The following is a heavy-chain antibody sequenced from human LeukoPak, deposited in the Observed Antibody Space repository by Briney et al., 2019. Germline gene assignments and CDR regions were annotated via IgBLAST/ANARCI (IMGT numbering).Heavy chain of an antibody. CDR2: ISGGGGST. Sequence: GGSLRLSCAASGFTFSSYAMSWVRQAPGKGLEWVSAISGGGGSTYYADSVKGRFTISRDNSKNTLYLQMNSLRAEDTAVYYCAKGHRYCSSTSCPQGDYWGQGTLVTVSS. CDR1: GFTFSSYA. D-gene: IGHD2-2*01. J-gene: IGHJ4*02. CDR3: AKGHRYCSSTSCPQGDY. V-gene: IGHV3-23*01.